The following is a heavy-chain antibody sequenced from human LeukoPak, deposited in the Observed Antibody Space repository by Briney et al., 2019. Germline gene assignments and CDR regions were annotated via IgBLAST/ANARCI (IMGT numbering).Heavy chain of an antibody. CDR1: GFTFSTYW. CDR3: ARPGYTAGYDI. Sequence: GGSLRLSCAASGFTFSTYWITWVRQAPRKGLEWVANMKGDGSEIYYVDSVKGRFTISRDNAKNLLYLQMNSLRAEDTAVYYCARPGYTAGYDIWGQGTLVTVSS. CDR2: MKGDGSEI. D-gene: IGHD3-9*01. V-gene: IGHV3-7*01. J-gene: IGHJ3*02.